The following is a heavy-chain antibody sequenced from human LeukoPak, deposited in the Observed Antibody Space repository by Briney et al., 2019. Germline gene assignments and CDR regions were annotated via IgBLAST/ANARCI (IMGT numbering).Heavy chain of an antibody. J-gene: IGHJ2*01. Sequence: GESLKISCKGSGYSFTSYWIGWVRQMPGKGLEWMGIIYPGDSDTRYSPSFQGQVTISADKSISTAYLQWSSLKASDTAMYYCARQEGNPAYYDSSGYYGGGPGNWYFDLWGRGTLATVSS. CDR1: GYSFTSYW. D-gene: IGHD3-22*01. CDR3: ARQEGNPAYYDSSGYYGGGPGNWYFDL. V-gene: IGHV5-51*01. CDR2: IYPGDSDT.